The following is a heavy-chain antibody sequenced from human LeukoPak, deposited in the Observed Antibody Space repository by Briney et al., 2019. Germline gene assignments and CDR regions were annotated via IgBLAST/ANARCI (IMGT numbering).Heavy chain of an antibody. CDR2: ISSSSSYI. Sequence: GGSLRLSCAASGFTFSSYSMNWVRQAPGKGLEWVSSISSSSSYIYYADSVKGRFTISRDNAKNSLYLQMNSLRAEDTAVYYCARDSSSWYSDGYWGQGTLVTVSS. J-gene: IGHJ4*02. D-gene: IGHD6-13*01. CDR3: ARDSSSWYSDGY. V-gene: IGHV3-21*01. CDR1: GFTFSSYS.